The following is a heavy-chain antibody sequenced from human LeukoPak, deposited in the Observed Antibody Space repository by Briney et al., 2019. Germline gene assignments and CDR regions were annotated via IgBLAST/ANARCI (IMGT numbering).Heavy chain of an antibody. D-gene: IGHD6-19*01. J-gene: IGHJ4*02. Sequence: GGSLRLSCAASGFTFSSYSMNWVRQAPGKGLEWVSSISSSSSYIYYADSVKGRFTISRDNAKNSLYLQMNSLRAEDTAVYYCARGIGSSGWYGYYFDYWGQGTLVTVSS. V-gene: IGHV3-21*01. CDR2: ISSSSSYI. CDR3: ARGIGSSGWYGYYFDY. CDR1: GFTFSSYS.